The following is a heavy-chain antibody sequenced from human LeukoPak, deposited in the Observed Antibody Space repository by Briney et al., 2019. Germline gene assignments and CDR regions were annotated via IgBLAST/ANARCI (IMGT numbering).Heavy chain of an antibody. CDR1: GYTFTSYY. J-gene: IGHJ5*02. CDR2: INPSGGST. CDR3: ARAGGIVVVPAEAEFDP. Sequence: ASVKVSCKASGYTFTSYYMHWVRQAPGQGLEWMGIINPSGGSTSYAQKFQGRVTMTRDMSTSTVYMELSSLRPEDTAVYYCARAGGIVVVPAEAEFDPWGQGTLVTVSS. V-gene: IGHV1-46*01. D-gene: IGHD2-2*01.